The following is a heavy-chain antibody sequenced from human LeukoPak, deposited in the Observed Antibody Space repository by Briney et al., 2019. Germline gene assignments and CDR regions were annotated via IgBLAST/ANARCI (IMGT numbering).Heavy chain of an antibody. CDR2: INLDGSQK. CDR1: GFTVFNYW. J-gene: IGHJ6*04. V-gene: IGHV3-7*01. CDR3: AELGITMIGGV. D-gene: IGHD3-10*02. Sequence: GGSLRLSCAASGFTVFNYWMSWVRQAPGKGLEWVANINLDGSQKYYVDSLKGRFTISRDNAKNSLYLQMDSLRAEDTAVYYCAELGITMIGGVWGKGTTVTISS.